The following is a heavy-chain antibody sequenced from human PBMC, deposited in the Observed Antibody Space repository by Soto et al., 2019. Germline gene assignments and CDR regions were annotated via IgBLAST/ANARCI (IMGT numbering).Heavy chain of an antibody. CDR2: ISGSGGST. CDR1: GFTFSSYA. CDR3: AKPVRGAGYYYYGMDV. D-gene: IGHD3-10*01. V-gene: IGHV3-23*01. Sequence: GGSLRLSCAASGFTFSSYAMSWVRQAPGKGLEWVSAISGSGGSTYYADSVKGRFTISRDNSKNTLYLQMNSLRAEDTAVYYCAKPVRGAGYYYYGMDVWGQGTTVTVSS. J-gene: IGHJ6*02.